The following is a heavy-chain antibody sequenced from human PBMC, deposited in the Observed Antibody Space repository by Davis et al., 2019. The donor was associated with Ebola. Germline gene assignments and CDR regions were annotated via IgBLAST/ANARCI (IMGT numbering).Heavy chain of an antibody. J-gene: IGHJ5*02. Sequence: MPSETLSLTCAVYGGSFSGYYWSWIRQPPGKGLEWIGSIYYSGSTYYNPSLKSRVTISVDTSKNQFSLKLSSVTAADTAVYYCARRGRITMVRGVISWFDPWGQGTLVTVSS. D-gene: IGHD3-10*01. CDR2: IYYSGST. V-gene: IGHV4-34*01. CDR3: ARRGRITMVRGVISWFDP. CDR1: GGSFSGYY.